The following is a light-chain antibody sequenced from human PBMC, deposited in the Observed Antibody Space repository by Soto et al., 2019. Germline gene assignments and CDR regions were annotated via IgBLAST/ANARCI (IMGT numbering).Light chain of an antibody. CDR1: SSDIGRYNF. Sequence: QSALTQPASVSGSPGQSITISCTGTSSDIGRYNFVSWYQQHPDKAPKLMIYEVTNRPPGVSDRFSGSKSGKTASLTISGLQAEDEADYYCSSYTSSSTLVFGGGTKLTVL. V-gene: IGLV2-14*01. J-gene: IGLJ3*02. CDR3: SSYTSSSTLV. CDR2: EVT.